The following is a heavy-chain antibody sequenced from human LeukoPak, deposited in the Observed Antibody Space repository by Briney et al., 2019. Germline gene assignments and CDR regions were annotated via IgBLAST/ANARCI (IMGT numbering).Heavy chain of an antibody. CDR2: INHNGETI. D-gene: IGHD3-9*01. CDR1: GFPFSSYV. J-gene: IGHJ4*02. CDR3: ARDNDWAFDY. Sequence: GGSLRLSCAASGFPFSSYVMSWVRQAPGKGLEWVSYINHNGETIYYPDFVKGRFTISRDNAKNSLYLQVNSLRDEDTAVYYCARDNDWAFDYWGQGTLVTVSS. V-gene: IGHV3-48*02.